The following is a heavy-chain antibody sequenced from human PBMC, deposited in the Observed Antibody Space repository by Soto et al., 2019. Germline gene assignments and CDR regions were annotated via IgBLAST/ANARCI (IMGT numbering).Heavy chain of an antibody. Sequence: GGSLRLSCAASGFTFSSYAMSWVRQAPGKGLEWVSAISTSGGSTFYADSVKGRFTISRDNFKNTLYLQMNSLRAEDTAVYYCARDFTGYFDYWGQGTLVTVSS. CDR3: ARDFTGYFDY. J-gene: IGHJ4*02. CDR2: ISTSGGST. V-gene: IGHV3-23*01. CDR1: GFTFSSYA. D-gene: IGHD3-16*01.